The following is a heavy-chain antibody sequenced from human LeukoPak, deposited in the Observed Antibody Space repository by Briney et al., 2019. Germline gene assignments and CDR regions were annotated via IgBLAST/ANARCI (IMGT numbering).Heavy chain of an antibody. D-gene: IGHD6-13*01. CDR3: ARDVQIAADYYYYYGMDV. CDR2: IWYDGSNK. CDR1: GFTFSSYG. J-gene: IGHJ6*02. Sequence: GGSLRLSCAASGFTFSSYGMHWVRQAPGKGLEWVAVIWYDGSNKYYADSVKGRFTISRDNSKNTLYLQMNSLRAEDTAVYYCARDVQIAADYYYYYGMDVWGQGTTVTVSS. V-gene: IGHV3-33*01.